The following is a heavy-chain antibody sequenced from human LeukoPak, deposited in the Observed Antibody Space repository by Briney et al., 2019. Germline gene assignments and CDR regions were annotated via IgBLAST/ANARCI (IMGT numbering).Heavy chain of an antibody. D-gene: IGHD1-26*01. CDR1: GYSFTSYW. CDR3: ARHFVSRAGRLMDY. Sequence: GESLKISCKGSGYSFTSYWIRWVRQMPGKGLEWMGRIDPSDSYTNYSPSFQGHVTISTDKSISTAYLQWSSLKASDTAMYYCARHFVSRAGRLMDYWGQGTLVTVSS. V-gene: IGHV5-10-1*01. J-gene: IGHJ4*02. CDR2: IDPSDSYT.